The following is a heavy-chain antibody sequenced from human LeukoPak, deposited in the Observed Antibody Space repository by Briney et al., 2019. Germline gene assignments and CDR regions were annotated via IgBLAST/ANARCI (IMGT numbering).Heavy chain of an antibody. CDR2: INWNGGST. Sequence: GRSLRLSCAASGFTFDDYGMSWVRQAPGKGLESVSGINWNGGSTGYADSVKGRFTISRDNAKNSLYLQMNSLRAEDTALYYCARDGGIGSGYYYYMDVWAKGTTVSVSS. CDR1: GFTFDDYG. J-gene: IGHJ6*03. D-gene: IGHD3-16*01. V-gene: IGHV3-20*04. CDR3: ARDGGIGSGYYYYMDV.